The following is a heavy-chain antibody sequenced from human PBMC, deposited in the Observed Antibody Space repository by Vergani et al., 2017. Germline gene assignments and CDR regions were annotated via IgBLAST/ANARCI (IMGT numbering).Heavy chain of an antibody. CDR1: GYTFTSYD. D-gene: IGHD3-16*01. CDR2: MKPNSGNT. V-gene: IGHV1-8*01. J-gene: IGHJ4*02. Sequence: QVQLVQSGAEVKKPGASVKVSCKASGYTFTSYDINWVRQATGQGLEWMGWMKPNSGNTGYAQKFQGRVTMTRNTSISTAYMELSSLRSEDTAVYYCARVSYDYVWGSYYFDYWGQGTLVTVSS. CDR3: ARVSYDYVWGSYYFDY.